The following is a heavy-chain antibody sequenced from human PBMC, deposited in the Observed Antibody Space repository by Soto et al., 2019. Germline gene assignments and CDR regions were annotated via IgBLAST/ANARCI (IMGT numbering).Heavy chain of an antibody. CDR3: ARHGYSYGGGYFDY. J-gene: IGHJ4*02. CDR2: IYSGGSA. CDR1: GFTVSSNY. D-gene: IGHD5-18*01. Sequence: EVQLVESGGGLVQPGGSLRLSCAASGFTVSSNYMRWVRQAPGKGLEWVSVIYSGGSAYYADSVKGRFNISRDNSKNTLYLQMNSLRAEDTAVYYCARHGYSYGGGYFDYWGQGTLVTVSS. V-gene: IGHV3-66*04.